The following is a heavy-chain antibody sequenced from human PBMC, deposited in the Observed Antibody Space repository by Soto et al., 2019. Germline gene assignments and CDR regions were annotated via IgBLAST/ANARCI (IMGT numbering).Heavy chain of an antibody. CDR1: GFTFSTYA. Sequence: EVQLLESGGDLVQPGGSLRLSCAASGFTFSTYAMTWVRQAPGKGLEWVSIISSSGDATYYLDSVKGRFTISRDNSRNTLHLQMNSLRAEDAAAYFCAKNGDFWSWGMDVWGQGTTVTVSS. CDR3: AKNGDFWSWGMDV. J-gene: IGHJ6*02. D-gene: IGHD3-3*01. V-gene: IGHV3-23*01. CDR2: ISSSGDAT.